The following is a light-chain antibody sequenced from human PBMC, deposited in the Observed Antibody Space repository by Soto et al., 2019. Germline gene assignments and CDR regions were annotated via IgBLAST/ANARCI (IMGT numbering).Light chain of an antibody. CDR2: EVS. CDR3: SSYSISTPYL. V-gene: IGLV2-14*01. CDR1: SSDVGGYDY. Sequence: QSVLTQPASVSGSPGQSITISCTGTSSDVGGYDYVSWYQLHPGKAPKLMIFEVSNRPSGVSYRFSGSKSGNTASLTISGLQAEDEADYFCSSYSISTPYLFGTGTKVNV. J-gene: IGLJ1*01.